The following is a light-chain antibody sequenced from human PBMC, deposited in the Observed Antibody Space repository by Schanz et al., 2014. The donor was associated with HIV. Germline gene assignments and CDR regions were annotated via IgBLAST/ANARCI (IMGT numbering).Light chain of an antibody. J-gene: IGKJ3*01. Sequence: EIVLTQSPGTLSLSPGERATLSCRASQSVSSSYLAWYQQKPGQAPRLLIYGASTRVTGIPASFSGSGSGADFTLTISGLEPEDFAVYYCHHYGGSFGPGTTVDYK. V-gene: IGKV3-20*01. CDR1: QSVSSSY. CDR2: GAS. CDR3: HHYGGS.